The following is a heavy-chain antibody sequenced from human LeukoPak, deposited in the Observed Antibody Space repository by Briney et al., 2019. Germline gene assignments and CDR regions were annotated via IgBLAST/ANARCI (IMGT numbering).Heavy chain of an antibody. Sequence: SETLSLTCTVSGGSISSGGYYWIWIRQHPGKGLEWIGYIYYSGSTYYDPSLKSRVTISVYTSKNQFSLKLSSVTAADTAVYYCARVNRARPRITIFDYWGQGTLVTVSS. CDR1: GGSISSGGYY. V-gene: IGHV4-31*03. CDR3: ARVNRARPRITIFDY. D-gene: IGHD3-9*01. CDR2: IYYSGST. J-gene: IGHJ4*02.